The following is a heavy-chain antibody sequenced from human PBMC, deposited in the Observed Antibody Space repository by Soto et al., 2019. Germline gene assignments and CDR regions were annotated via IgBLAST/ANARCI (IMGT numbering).Heavy chain of an antibody. Sequence: GGSLRLSCAASGFTSNNYAMSWVRQAQGKGLEWVSAISGAGAGTFHADSVKGRFTISRDNSEKTVFLQMSSLRAEDTAVYYCVKGSASSRPYYFDHWGQGTLVTVSS. CDR2: ISGAGAGT. CDR1: GFTSNNYA. D-gene: IGHD6-6*01. J-gene: IGHJ4*02. CDR3: VKGSASSRPYYFDH. V-gene: IGHV3-23*01.